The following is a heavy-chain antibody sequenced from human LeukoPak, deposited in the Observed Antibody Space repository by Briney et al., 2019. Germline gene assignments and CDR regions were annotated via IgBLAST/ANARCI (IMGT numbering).Heavy chain of an antibody. D-gene: IGHD3-9*01. CDR2: MNPNSGNT. J-gene: IGHJ6*03. Sequence: ASVKVSCKASGYTFTSYGINWVRQATGQGLEWMGWMNPNSGNTGYAQKFQGRVTMTRNTSISTAYMELSSLRSEDTAVYYCARGSQYDILTYLYYYYYMDVWGKGTTVTISS. CDR3: ARGSQYDILTYLYYYYYMDV. CDR1: GYTFTSYG. V-gene: IGHV1-8*01.